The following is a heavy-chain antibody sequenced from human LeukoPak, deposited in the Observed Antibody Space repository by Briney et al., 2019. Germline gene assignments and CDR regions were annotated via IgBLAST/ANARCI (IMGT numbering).Heavy chain of an antibody. Sequence: ASVKVSCKASGGTFSSYAISWVRQAPGQGLEWMGGIIPIFGTANYAQKFQGRVTITADKSTSTAYMELSSLRSEDTAVYYCARGRLLWGNYYMDVWGKGTTVTVSS. CDR3: ARGRLLWGNYYMDV. J-gene: IGHJ6*03. CDR2: IIPIFGTA. D-gene: IGHD2-2*01. CDR1: GGTFSSYA. V-gene: IGHV1-69*06.